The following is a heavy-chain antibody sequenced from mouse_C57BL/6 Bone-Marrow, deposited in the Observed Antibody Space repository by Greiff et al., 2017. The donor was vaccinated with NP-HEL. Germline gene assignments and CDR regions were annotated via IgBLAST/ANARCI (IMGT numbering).Heavy chain of an antibody. V-gene: IGHV5-6*01. Sequence: EVQLVESGGDLVKPGGSLKLSCAASGFTFSSYGMSWVRQTPDKRLEWVATISSGGSYTYYPDSVKGRFTISRDNAKNTLYLQMCSLKSDDTAIYYCARTYGYSFAYWGQGTLVTVSA. CDR1: GFTFSSYG. D-gene: IGHD2-2*01. J-gene: IGHJ3*01. CDR2: ISSGGSYT. CDR3: ARTYGYSFAY.